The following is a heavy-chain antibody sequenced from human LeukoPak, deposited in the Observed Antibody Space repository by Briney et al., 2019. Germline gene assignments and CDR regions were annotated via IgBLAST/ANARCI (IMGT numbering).Heavy chain of an antibody. CDR2: ISYDGSNK. CDR1: GFTFSSYA. J-gene: IGHJ4*02. V-gene: IGHV3-30-3*01. CDR3: ARDAPPTPIVVVITTPAGYFDY. D-gene: IGHD3-22*01. Sequence: QSGGSLRLSCAASGFTFSSYAMHWVRQAPGKGLEWVAVISYDGSNKYYADSVKGRFTISRDNSKNTLYLQMNSLRAEDTAVYYCARDAPPTPIVVVITTPAGYFDYWGQGTLVTVSS.